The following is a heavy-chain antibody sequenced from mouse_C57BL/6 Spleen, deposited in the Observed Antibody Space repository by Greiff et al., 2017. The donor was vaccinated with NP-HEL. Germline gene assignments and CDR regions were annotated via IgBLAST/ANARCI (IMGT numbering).Heavy chain of an antibody. Sequence: QVQLQQPGAELVKPGASVKMSCKASGYTFTSYWITWVKQRPGQGLEWIGDIYPGSGSTNYNEKFKSKATLTVDTSSSTAYMQLSSLTSEDSAVYYCARGHGSRSPWFAYWGQGTLVTVSA. D-gene: IGHD1-1*01. CDR2: IYPGSGST. V-gene: IGHV1-55*01. CDR3: ARGHGSRSPWFAY. J-gene: IGHJ3*01. CDR1: GYTFTSYW.